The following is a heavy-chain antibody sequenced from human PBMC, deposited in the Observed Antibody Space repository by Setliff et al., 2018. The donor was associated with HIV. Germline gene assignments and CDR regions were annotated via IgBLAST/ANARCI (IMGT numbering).Heavy chain of an antibody. CDR1: GGSITNYY. CDR3: ARLRQWLAFFDS. CDR2: IYSSGST. D-gene: IGHD6-19*01. J-gene: IGHJ4*02. V-gene: IGHV4-4*07. Sequence: SETLSLTCTVSGGSITNYYWSWIRQPAAKGLEWIGRIYSSGSTNYNPSLESRATMSVDTSKSQFSLKLTSVTAADTAVYYCARLRQWLAFFDSWGQGTLVTVSS.